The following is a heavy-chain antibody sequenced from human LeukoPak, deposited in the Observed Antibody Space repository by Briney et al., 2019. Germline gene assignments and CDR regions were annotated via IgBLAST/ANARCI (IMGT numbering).Heavy chain of an antibody. J-gene: IGHJ4*02. CDR1: GFSLRTGGMC. V-gene: IGHV2-5*08. CDR2: IYWDDDK. Sequence: SGPTLVNPSQTLTLTCTFSGFSLRTGGMCVSWIRQPPGKALEWLALIYWDDDKRYNSSLKSRLTITNDTSKNQVVLTITNVDPVDTATYYCVHRRIYSPFDYWGQGALVTVSS. CDR3: VHRRIYSPFDY. D-gene: IGHD4-11*01.